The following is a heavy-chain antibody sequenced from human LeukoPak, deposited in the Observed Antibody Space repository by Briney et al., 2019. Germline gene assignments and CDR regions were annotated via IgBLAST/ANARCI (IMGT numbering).Heavy chain of an antibody. CDR2: ISSSSSYI. CDR1: GFTFGSYS. V-gene: IGHV3-21*01. J-gene: IGHJ4*02. D-gene: IGHD4-17*01. Sequence: GGSLRLSCAASGFTFGSYSMNWVRQAPGKGLEWVSSISSSSSYIYYADSVKGRFTISRDNAKNSLYLQMNSLRAEDTAVYYCARDSTTVTTWTLDYWGQGTLVTVSS. CDR3: ARDSTTVTTWTLDY.